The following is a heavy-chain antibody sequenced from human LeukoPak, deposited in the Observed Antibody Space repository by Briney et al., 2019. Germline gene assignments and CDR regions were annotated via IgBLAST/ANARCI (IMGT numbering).Heavy chain of an antibody. CDR2: ISSSSSYI. V-gene: IGHV3-21*01. J-gene: IGHJ4*02. Sequence: GGSLRLSCAASGFTFSSYSMNWVRQAPGKGLEWVSSISSSSSYIYYADSVKGRFTISRDNAKNSLYLQMNSLRAEDTAVYYCARDHGSGYDYFSESGHFDYWGQGTLVTVSS. CDR1: GFTFSSYS. CDR3: ARDHGSGYDYFSESGHFDY. D-gene: IGHD5-12*01.